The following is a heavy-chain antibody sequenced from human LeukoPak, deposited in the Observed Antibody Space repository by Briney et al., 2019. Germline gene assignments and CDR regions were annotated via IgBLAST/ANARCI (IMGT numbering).Heavy chain of an antibody. J-gene: IGHJ4*02. V-gene: IGHV4-39*07. Sequence: SETLSLTCPVSGGSISSSSYYWGWIRQPPGKGLEWIGSIYYSGSTYYSPSLKSRVTISVDTSKNQFSLKLSSVTAADTAVYYCARSPPPMVRGDLFDYWGQGTLVTVSS. D-gene: IGHD3-10*01. CDR1: GGSISSSSYY. CDR2: IYYSGST. CDR3: ARSPPPMVRGDLFDY.